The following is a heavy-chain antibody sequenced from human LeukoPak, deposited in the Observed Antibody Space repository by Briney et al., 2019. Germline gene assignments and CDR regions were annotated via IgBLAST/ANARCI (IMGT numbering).Heavy chain of an antibody. V-gene: IGHV3-9*01. CDR3: TKDTGYSNSSGGPVGMDV. Sequence: GRSLRLSCVASGFTFDDYAMHWVRQAPGKGLEGVSGISWNSGSIGFADSVKGRFTSARDNAKNSLYLQMNSRRAEDTALYYCTKDTGYSNSSGGPVGMDVWGQGTTVTVSS. D-gene: IGHD6-6*01. J-gene: IGHJ6*02. CDR2: ISWNSGSI. CDR1: GFTFDDYA.